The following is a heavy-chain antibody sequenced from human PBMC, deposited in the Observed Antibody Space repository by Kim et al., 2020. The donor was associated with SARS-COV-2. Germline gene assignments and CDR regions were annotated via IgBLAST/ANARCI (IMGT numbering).Heavy chain of an antibody. CDR1: GFTFSSYG. Sequence: GGSLRLSCAASGFTFSSYGMHWVRQAPGKGLEWVAVISYDGSNKYYADSVKGRFTISRDNSKNTLYLQMNSLRAEDTAVYYCAKATYDSSGYGDYWGQGTLVTVSS. CDR2: ISYDGSNK. CDR3: AKATYDSSGYGDY. V-gene: IGHV3-30*18. D-gene: IGHD3-22*01. J-gene: IGHJ4*02.